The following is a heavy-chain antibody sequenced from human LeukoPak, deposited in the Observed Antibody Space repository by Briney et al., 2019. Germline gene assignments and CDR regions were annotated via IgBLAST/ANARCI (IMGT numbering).Heavy chain of an antibody. CDR1: GGSISSSSYY. J-gene: IGHJ4*02. V-gene: IGHV4-39*01. CDR2: IYYSGST. Sequence: SETLSLTCTVSGGSISSSSYYWGWIRQPPGKGLEWIGSIYYSGSTYYNPSLKSRVTISVDTSKNQFSLKLCSVTAADTAVYYCATSREGTIDYWGQGTLVTVSS. D-gene: IGHD1-1*01. CDR3: ATSREGTIDY.